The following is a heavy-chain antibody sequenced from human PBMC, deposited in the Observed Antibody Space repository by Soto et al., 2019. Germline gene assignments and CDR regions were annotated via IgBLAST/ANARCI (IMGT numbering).Heavy chain of an antibody. D-gene: IGHD3-16*02. CDR2: IKQDGSEK. J-gene: IGHJ4*02. CDR3: AREFRTFGGVIGPLFDY. V-gene: IGHV3-7*01. CDR1: GFTFSSYW. Sequence: PGGSLRLSCAASGFTFSSYWMSWVRQAPGKGLEWVANIKQDGSEKYYVDSVKGRFTISRDNAKNSLYLQMNSLRAEDTAVYYCAREFRTFGGVIGPLFDYWGQGTLVTVSS.